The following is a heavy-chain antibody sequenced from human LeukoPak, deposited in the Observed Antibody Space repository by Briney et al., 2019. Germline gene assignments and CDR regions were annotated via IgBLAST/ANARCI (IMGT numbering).Heavy chain of an antibody. Sequence: SETLSLTCTVSGGSISSYYWSWIRQPPGKGLEWIGYIYYSGSTNYNPSLKSRVTISVDTSKNQFSLKLSSVTAADTAVYYCARGGGYSYGYYYYYGMDVWGQGATVTVSS. CDR3: ARGGGYSYGYYYYYGMDV. J-gene: IGHJ6*02. CDR2: IYYSGST. CDR1: GGSISSYY. D-gene: IGHD5-18*01. V-gene: IGHV4-59*01.